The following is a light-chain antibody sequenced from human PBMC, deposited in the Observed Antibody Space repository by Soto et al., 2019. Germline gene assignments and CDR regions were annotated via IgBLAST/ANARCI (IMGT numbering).Light chain of an antibody. CDR1: SSDIGSYNL. Sequence: QSALTQPASVSGSLGQSITISCTGTSSDIGSYNLVSWYQQHPGKAPEVMIYEGSKRPSGVSNRFSGSKSGNTASLTLSGLQAEDEADYYCCSYAGSAIVVFGGGTKLTVL. CDR2: EGS. CDR3: CSYAGSAIVV. J-gene: IGLJ2*01. V-gene: IGLV2-23*01.